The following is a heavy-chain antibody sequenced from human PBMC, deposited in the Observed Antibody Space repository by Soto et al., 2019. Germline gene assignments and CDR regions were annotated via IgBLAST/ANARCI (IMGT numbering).Heavy chain of an antibody. CDR2: INHSGST. CDR3: ARGGVGSGWYRLKFDP. D-gene: IGHD6-19*01. V-gene: IGHV4-34*01. J-gene: IGHJ5*02. CDR1: GGSFSGYY. Sequence: SETLSLTCAVYGGSFSGYYWSWIRQPPGKGLEWIGEINHSGSTNYNPSLKSRVTISVDTSKNQFSLKLSSVTAADTAVYYCARGGVGSGWYRLKFDPWGQGTLVTVSS.